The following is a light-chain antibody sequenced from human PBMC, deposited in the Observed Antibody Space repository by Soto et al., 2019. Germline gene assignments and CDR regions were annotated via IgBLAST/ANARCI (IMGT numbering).Light chain of an antibody. CDR1: QNINTW. V-gene: IGKV1-5*01. CDR2: RAS. J-gene: IGKJ4*01. CDR3: QQYQSYSS. Sequence: DIQMTQSPSTLSASVGDRVPITGRASQNINTWVAWYQKKPGKAPNLLIYRASTLESGVPSRFSGSGSGTEFTLTISSLQPDDFATYYCQQYQSYSSFAGGTKVEIK.